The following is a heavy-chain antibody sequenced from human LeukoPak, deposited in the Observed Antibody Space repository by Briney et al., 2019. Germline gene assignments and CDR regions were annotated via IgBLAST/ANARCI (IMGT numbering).Heavy chain of an antibody. CDR2: INPNGGAT. V-gene: IGHV1-2*02. CDR1: GYRVTGYY. Sequence: VASVTVSCKPSGYRVTGYYLFWVRQAPGQGLEWMGWINPNGGATKYPQKFQGTVTLTCDTSIRTTYLELSSLTSDDTAVYYCARDERYSDADHHYPDLGYWGQGTLVTVSS. J-gene: IGHJ4*02. D-gene: IGHD3-16*01. CDR3: ARDERYSDADHHYPDLGY.